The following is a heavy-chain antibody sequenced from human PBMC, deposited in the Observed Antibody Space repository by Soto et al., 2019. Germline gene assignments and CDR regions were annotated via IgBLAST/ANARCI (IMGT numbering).Heavy chain of an antibody. V-gene: IGHV3-23*01. CDR2: ISPGGDIT. J-gene: IGHJ4*02. D-gene: IGHD4-17*01. CDR3: EKRNYGNYFDY. CDR1: GFTFSTYA. Sequence: GGSLRLSCAASGFTFSTYAMSWVRQAPGKGLEWVSVISPGGDITCYADSVKGRFTFSRDNSKNTVYLQMDSLRAEDKAVYFCEKRNYGNYFDYWCQGIMVSVS.